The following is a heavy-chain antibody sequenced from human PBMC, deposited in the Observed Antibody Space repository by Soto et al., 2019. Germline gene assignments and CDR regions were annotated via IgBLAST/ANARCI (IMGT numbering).Heavy chain of an antibody. J-gene: IGHJ3*02. CDR1: GFTFTSSA. V-gene: IGHV1-58*02. CDR2: IVVGSGNT. CDR3: AADQGWNYVFRAFDI. D-gene: IGHD1-7*01. Sequence: SVKVSCKASGFTFTSSAMQWVRQARGQRLEWIGWIVVGSGNTNYAQKFQERVTITRDMSTSTAYVELSSLRSEDTAVYYCAADQGWNYVFRAFDIWGQGTMVTVSS.